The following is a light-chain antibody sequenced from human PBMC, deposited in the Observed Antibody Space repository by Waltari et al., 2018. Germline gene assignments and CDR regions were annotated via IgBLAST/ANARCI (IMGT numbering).Light chain of an antibody. CDR2: GVS. Sequence: QSALTPPASVSGSPGQSITISCTGTSSDIGACNYVSWYQQHPGQAPKVMIYGVSNRPAGVSNHVSGSKSGNTASRTIAGLQAEDEADYYSNSFTSRTTYVFGPGTKVTVL. J-gene: IGLJ1*01. CDR3: NSFTSRTTYV. CDR1: SSDIGACNY. V-gene: IGLV2-14*01.